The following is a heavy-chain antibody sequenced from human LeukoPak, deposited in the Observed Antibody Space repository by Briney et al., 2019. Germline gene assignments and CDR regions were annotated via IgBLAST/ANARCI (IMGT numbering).Heavy chain of an antibody. J-gene: IGHJ1*01. CDR3: ARAPSEIGGYYPEYFRH. CDR1: RLTFSSYW. D-gene: IGHD3-22*01. Sequence: GRSLRLACAASRLTFSSYWMHWVRQAPGKGLVWVSRIKSDGSTNYADSVKGRFTISRDNTKNTLSLKMNSLRAEDTGVYYCARAPSEIGGYYPEYFRHWGQGTLVTVSS. V-gene: IGHV3-74*01. CDR2: IKSDGST.